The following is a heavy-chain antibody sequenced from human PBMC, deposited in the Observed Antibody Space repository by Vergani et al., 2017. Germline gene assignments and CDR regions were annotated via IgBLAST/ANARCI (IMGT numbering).Heavy chain of an antibody. J-gene: IGHJ4*02. D-gene: IGHD1-26*01. V-gene: IGHV4-30-4*08. CDR2: SSTGTSS. CDR1: GFAINGDDTW. CDR3: ARGQWVIEA. Sequence: QAPLQESCPSLLTPSQTLSLTCSVSGFAINGDDTWWTWIRRSPGKGLEWIGRISSTGTSSSYNPSLGDRPAISLDTSTNQFFLTLTSVTAADTAIYYCARGQWVIEAWGQGTPVTVSS.